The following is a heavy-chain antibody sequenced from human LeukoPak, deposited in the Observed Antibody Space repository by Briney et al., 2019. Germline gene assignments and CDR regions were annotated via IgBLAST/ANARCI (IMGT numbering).Heavy chain of an antibody. Sequence: PGRSLRLSCAASGFTFSSYAMHWVRQAPGKGLEWVAVISYDGSNKYYADSVKGRFTISRDNSKNTLYLQMNSLRAEDTAVYYCARLRYDGMDVWGQGTTVTVSS. CDR2: ISYDGSNK. CDR1: GFTFSSYA. V-gene: IGHV3-30-3*01. CDR3: ARLRYDGMDV. J-gene: IGHJ6*02.